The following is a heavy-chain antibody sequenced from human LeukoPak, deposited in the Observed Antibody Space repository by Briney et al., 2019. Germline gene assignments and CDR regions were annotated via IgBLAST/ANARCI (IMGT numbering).Heavy chain of an antibody. D-gene: IGHD5-18*01. CDR3: AKKGVTAMGRPFFDF. Sequence: GGSLRLSCAASGFSFSNYAMTWVRQAPGKGLEWVSSITTPDGGTFYTDSVRGRFTISRDNSKNTLYLQMNSLRAEDTAVYLCAKKGVTAMGRPFFDFWGQGTLVTVSS. CDR1: GFSFSNYA. CDR2: ITTPDGGT. J-gene: IGHJ4*02. V-gene: IGHV3-23*01.